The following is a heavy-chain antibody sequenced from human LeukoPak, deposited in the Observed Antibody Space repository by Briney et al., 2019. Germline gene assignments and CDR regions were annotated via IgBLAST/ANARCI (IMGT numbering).Heavy chain of an antibody. Sequence: SETLSLTCTVSGGSISSYYWSWIRQPPGKGLEWIGYIYYSGSTNYNPSLKSRVTISVDTSKNQFSLKLSSVTAADTAVYYCARGYDYVWGSYPREAFDIWGQGTMVTVSS. CDR3: ARGYDYVWGSYPREAFDI. CDR1: GGSISSYY. CDR2: IYYSGST. D-gene: IGHD3-16*02. J-gene: IGHJ3*02. V-gene: IGHV4-59*12.